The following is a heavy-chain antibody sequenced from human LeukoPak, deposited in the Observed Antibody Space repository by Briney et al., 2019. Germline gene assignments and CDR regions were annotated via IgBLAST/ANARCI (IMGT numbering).Heavy chain of an antibody. V-gene: IGHV3-21*01. CDR1: GFTLSSYA. CDR3: ARGLCGGDCYDY. D-gene: IGHD2-21*01. CDR2: ISSSSNYI. J-gene: IGHJ4*02. Sequence: PGGSLRLSCAASGFTLSSYAMHWVRQAPGKGLEWVSSISSSSNYIYYADSVKGRFTISRDNAKNSVDLQMNSLRAEDTAVYYCARGLCGGDCYDYWGQGTLVTVSS.